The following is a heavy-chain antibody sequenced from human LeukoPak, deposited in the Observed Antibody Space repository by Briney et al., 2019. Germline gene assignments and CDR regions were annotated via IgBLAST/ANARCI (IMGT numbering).Heavy chain of an antibody. Sequence: GGSLRLSCAASGFTFSSHSMNWVRQAPGKGLEWVSYISSSSSTIYYADSVKGRFTISRDNAKNSLYLQMNSLRAEDTALYYCAKDLPIIAAAGTLGDWGQGTLVTVSS. CDR1: GFTFSSHS. D-gene: IGHD6-13*01. J-gene: IGHJ4*02. V-gene: IGHV3-48*04. CDR2: ISSSSSTI. CDR3: AKDLPIIAAAGTLGD.